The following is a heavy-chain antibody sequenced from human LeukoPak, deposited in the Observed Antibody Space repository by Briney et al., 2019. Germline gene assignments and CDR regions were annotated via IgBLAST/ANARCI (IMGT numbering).Heavy chain of an antibody. CDR1: GFTFDDYA. V-gene: IGHV3-9*01. J-gene: IGHJ4*02. CDR2: ISWSSGSI. CDR3: AKDLEWELSLLDY. Sequence: GGSLRLSCAASGFTFDDYAMHWVRQAPGKGLEWVSGISWSSGSIGYADSVKGRFTISRDNAKNSLYLQMNSLRAEDTALYYCAKDLEWELSLLDYWGQGTLVTVSS. D-gene: IGHD1-26*01.